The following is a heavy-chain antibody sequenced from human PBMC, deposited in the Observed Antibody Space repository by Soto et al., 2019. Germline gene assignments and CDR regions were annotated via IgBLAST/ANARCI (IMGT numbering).Heavy chain of an antibody. V-gene: IGHV3-23*01. CDR1: GFTFNSYA. CDR3: AKDRSSGWYTDAFDI. CDR2: ISDSGGST. D-gene: IGHD6-19*01. J-gene: IGHJ3*02. Sequence: GGSLRLSCAASGFTFNSYAMSWVRQAPGRGLEWVSAISDSGGSTYYADSVKGRFTISRDNSKNTLYLQMNSLRAEDTAVYYCAKDRSSGWYTDAFDIWGQGTMVTVSS.